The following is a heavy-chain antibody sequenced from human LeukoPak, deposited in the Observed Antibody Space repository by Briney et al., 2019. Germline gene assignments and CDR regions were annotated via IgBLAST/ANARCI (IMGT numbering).Heavy chain of an antibody. D-gene: IGHD1-26*01. CDR3: ARAHRSGSYYGY. V-gene: IGHV4-59*12. J-gene: IGHJ4*02. Sequence: SETLSLTCTVSGGSISSYYWSWIRQPPGKGLQWIGYIYYSGSTNYNPSLKSRVTISVDMSKNQFSLKLSSVTAADTAVYYCARAHRSGSYYGYWGQGTLVTVSS. CDR2: IYYSGST. CDR1: GGSISSYY.